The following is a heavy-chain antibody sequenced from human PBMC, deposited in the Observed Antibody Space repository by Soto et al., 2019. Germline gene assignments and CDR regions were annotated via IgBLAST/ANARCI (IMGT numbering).Heavy chain of an antibody. CDR3: ATVPHAYYDSSGYKPMFDP. J-gene: IGHJ5*02. D-gene: IGHD3-22*01. CDR2: FDPEDGET. CDR1: GYTLTELS. Sequence: ASVKVSCKVSGYTLTELSMHWVRRAPGKGXEWMGGFDPEDGETIYAQKFQGRVTMTEDTSTDTAYMELSSLRSEDTAVYYCATVPHAYYDSSGYKPMFDPWGQGTLVTVSS. V-gene: IGHV1-24*01.